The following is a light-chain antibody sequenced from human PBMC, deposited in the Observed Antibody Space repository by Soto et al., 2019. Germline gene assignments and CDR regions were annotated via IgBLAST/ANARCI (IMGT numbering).Light chain of an antibody. CDR2: LGS. V-gene: IGKV2-28*01. CDR3: MQALQTPRT. Sequence: DIVMTQSPLSLPVTPGEPASISCRSSQSLLHSNGYNYLDWYLQKPGQSPQLLIYLGSNRASGVPDRFCGSGSGTDFTLRISRVEAEDVGVYYCMQALQTPRTFGQGTKVEI. J-gene: IGKJ1*01. CDR1: QSLLHSNGYNY.